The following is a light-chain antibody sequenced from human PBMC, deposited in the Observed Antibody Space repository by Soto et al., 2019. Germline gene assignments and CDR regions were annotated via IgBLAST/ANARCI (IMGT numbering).Light chain of an antibody. J-gene: IGLJ2*01. CDR3: ASWDDGLNGLV. V-gene: IGLV1-44*01. CDR2: RTN. CDR1: TSNIGSNS. Sequence: QSVLTQPLSASGTPGQRVTIPCSEGTSNIGSNSVSWYQHLPGTAPKLLIFRTNQRPSGVPDRFSGSKSGTSASLAISGLQSEDEAAYYCASWDDGLNGLVFGGGTKVTVL.